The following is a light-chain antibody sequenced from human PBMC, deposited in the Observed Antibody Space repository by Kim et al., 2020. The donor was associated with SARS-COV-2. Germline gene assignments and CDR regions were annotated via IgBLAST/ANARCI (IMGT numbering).Light chain of an antibody. J-gene: IGKJ3*01. CDR3: QQYDNLFT. Sequence: DIQMTQSPSSLSPSVGDRVTITCQASQDISNYLNWYQQKPGKAPKLLIYDASNLETGVPSRFSGSGSGTDFTFTISSLQPEDTATYYCQQYDNLFTFGPGTKVDIK. V-gene: IGKV1-33*01. CDR2: DAS. CDR1: QDISNY.